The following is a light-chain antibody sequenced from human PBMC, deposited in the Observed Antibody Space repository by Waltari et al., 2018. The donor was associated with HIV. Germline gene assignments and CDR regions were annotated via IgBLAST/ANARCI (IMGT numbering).Light chain of an antibody. V-gene: IGLV3-21*02. CDR3: QVVDTFSGRRV. J-gene: IGLJ3*02. CDR1: NIETTS. CDR2: HDS. Sequence: YELTQAPSVSVAPGPTARIICEGNNIETTSGHWYQQKAGKAPTAGVHHDSDRPLESLAGFPGSNLENTATLTIRGAGAGNEADDECQVVDTFSGRRVFGGGTKLTVL.